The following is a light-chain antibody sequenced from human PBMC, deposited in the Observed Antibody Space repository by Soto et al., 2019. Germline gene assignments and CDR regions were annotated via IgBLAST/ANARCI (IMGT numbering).Light chain of an antibody. V-gene: IGKV3-15*01. CDR2: DAS. J-gene: IGKJ5*01. CDR3: QQRSNWPIT. CDR1: QSVSSK. Sequence: EIAMTQSPATLSVSPGERATLSCRASQSVSSKLGWYQQQPGQAPRLLIYDASTRATGIPARFSGSGFGTEFTLTISSLQSEDFAVYYCQQRSNWPITFGQGTRLEIK.